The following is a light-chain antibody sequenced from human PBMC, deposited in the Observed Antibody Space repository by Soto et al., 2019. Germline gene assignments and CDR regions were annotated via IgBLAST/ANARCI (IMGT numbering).Light chain of an antibody. CDR2: EVS. CDR1: SSDVGGYNY. J-gene: IGLJ2*01. CDR3: NSYTSSTTLV. V-gene: IGLV2-14*01. Sequence: QSALTQPASVSGSPGQSITISCTGTSSDVGGYNYVSWYQHHPGKAPKLLIYEVSNRPSGVSNRFSGPKSGNTASLTISGLQAEDEADYYCNSYTSSTTLVFGGGTKLTVL.